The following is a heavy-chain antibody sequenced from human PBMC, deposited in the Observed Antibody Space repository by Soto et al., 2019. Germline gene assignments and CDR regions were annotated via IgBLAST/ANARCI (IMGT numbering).Heavy chain of an antibody. J-gene: IGHJ6*02. D-gene: IGHD3-10*01. CDR1: GFTVSSNY. Sequence: GGSLRLSCAASGFTVSSNYMSWVRQAPGKGLEWVSVIYSGGSTYYADSVKGRFTISRDNSKNTLYLQMNSLRAEDTAVYYCAKDLLVFGGGLWFGELLDYYYGMDVWGQGTTVTVSS. CDR3: AKDLLVFGGGLWFGELLDYYYGMDV. CDR2: IYSGGST. V-gene: IGHV3-53*01.